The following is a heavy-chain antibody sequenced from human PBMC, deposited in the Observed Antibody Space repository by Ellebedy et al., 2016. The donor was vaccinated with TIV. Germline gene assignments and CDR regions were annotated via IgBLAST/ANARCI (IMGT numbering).Heavy chain of an antibody. Sequence: GESLKISXVASGFTFGRYWTHCVRQAPGNKLVWVSRIKSDGSGTTYADSVKGRFTTSRDNARNTLYLQMNSLRGEDTAVYFCARDRGDYSISGPWGQGTLVTVSS. CDR3: ARDRGDYSISGP. J-gene: IGHJ5*02. CDR2: IKSDGSGT. V-gene: IGHV3-74*01. D-gene: IGHD4-11*01. CDR1: GFTFGRYW.